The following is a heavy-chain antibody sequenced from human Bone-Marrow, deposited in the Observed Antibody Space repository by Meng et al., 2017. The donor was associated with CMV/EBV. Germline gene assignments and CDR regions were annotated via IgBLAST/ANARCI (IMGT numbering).Heavy chain of an antibody. Sequence: QVQLRPWGAGLLKPSETLSLTCAVYGGSFSGYYWSWIRQPPGKGLEWIAEINHSGNTNYNPSLKSRVTISVDTSKNQFSLKLSSVTAADTAVYYRATVGLGMNWFDPWGQGTLVTVSS. V-gene: IGHV4-34*01. CDR2: INHSGNT. CDR3: ATVGLGMNWFDP. CDR1: GGSFSGYY. J-gene: IGHJ5*02.